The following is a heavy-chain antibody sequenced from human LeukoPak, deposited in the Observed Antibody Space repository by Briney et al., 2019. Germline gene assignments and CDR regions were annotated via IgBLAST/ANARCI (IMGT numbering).Heavy chain of an antibody. CDR1: GDSISSGGYS. J-gene: IGHJ4*02. Sequence: SETLSLTCVVSGDSISSGGYSWSWIRQPPGKGLEWIGYIYQSGNTYYNPSLKSQVTISIHWSKTQFSLRLSSVTAADTAVYYCARTPFGRHFDYWGQGTLVTVSS. CDR3: ARTPFGRHFDY. V-gene: IGHV4-30-2*01. D-gene: IGHD3/OR15-3a*01. CDR2: IYQSGNT.